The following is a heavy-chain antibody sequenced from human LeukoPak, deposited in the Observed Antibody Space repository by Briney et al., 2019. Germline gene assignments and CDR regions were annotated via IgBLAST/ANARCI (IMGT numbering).Heavy chain of an antibody. CDR3: ARQDYSNGCFDP. CDR1: GGSISSSNYY. D-gene: IGHD4-11*01. V-gene: IGHV4-39*07. J-gene: IGHJ5*02. CDR2: IYYSGST. Sequence: SETLSLTCTVSGGSISSSNYYWGWIRQPPGKGLEWIGSIYYSGSTYYGPSLKSRVTISVDTSKNQFSLKLSSVTAADTAVYFCARQDYSNGCFDPWGQGTLVTVSS.